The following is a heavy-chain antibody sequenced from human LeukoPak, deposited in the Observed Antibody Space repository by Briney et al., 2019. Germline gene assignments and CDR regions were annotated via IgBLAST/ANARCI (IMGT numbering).Heavy chain of an antibody. J-gene: IGHJ4*02. V-gene: IGHV4-4*07. CDR1: GGSVRDNY. CDR3: ARGSTFTGFDF. CDR2: VYTGGSP. D-gene: IGHD1-14*01. Sequence: SETLSLTCTVSGGSVRDNYWSWIRQPPGKGLEWIGRVYTGGSPNYNSSLKSRVALSLDTSRNQSSMNLTSVTAADTAVYFCARGSTFTGFDFWGQGALVTVSS.